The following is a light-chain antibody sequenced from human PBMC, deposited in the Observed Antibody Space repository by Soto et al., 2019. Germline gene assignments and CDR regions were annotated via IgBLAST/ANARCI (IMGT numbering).Light chain of an antibody. CDR2: EVS. Sequence: QSVLAQPASVSGSPGQSITISCSGTSSDIGYYNYVSWYQQYPGNAPKLVLYEVSNRPSGISNRFSGSKSGNTASLTISGLQAEDEADYYCSSYRRNRDVVFGGGTKLTVL. CDR3: SSYRRNRDVV. CDR1: SSDIGYYNY. V-gene: IGLV2-14*01. J-gene: IGLJ3*02.